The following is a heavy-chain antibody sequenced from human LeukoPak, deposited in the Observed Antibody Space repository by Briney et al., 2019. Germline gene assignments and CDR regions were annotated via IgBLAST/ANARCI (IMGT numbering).Heavy chain of an antibody. J-gene: IGHJ5*02. Sequence: GGSLRLSCAASGFTFSSYWMHWVRQAPGKGLVWVSRINSDGSSTTYADSVKGRFTISRDNAKNTLYLQMNSLRAEDTAVYYCARTYVDYEDWFDLWGQGTLVTVSS. CDR1: GFTFSSYW. D-gene: IGHD4-17*01. CDR3: ARTYVDYEDWFDL. V-gene: IGHV3-74*01. CDR2: INSDGSST.